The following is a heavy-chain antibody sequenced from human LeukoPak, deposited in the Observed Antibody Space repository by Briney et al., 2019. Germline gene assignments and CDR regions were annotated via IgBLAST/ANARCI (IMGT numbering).Heavy chain of an antibody. D-gene: IGHD3-3*01. CDR1: EFTFSNYA. CDR3: AKVRPNYDFWSGYYWGFDY. V-gene: IGHV3-23*01. Sequence: AGGSLRLSCAASEFTFSNYAMNWVRQAPGKGLEWVSAISGSGGSTYYADSVKGRFTISRDNSKNTLYLQMNSLRAEDTAVYYCAKVRPNYDFWSGYYWGFDYWGQGTLVTVSS. CDR2: ISGSGGST. J-gene: IGHJ4*02.